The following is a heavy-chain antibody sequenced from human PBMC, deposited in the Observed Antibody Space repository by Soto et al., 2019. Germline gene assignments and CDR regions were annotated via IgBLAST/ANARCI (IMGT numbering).Heavy chain of an antibody. V-gene: IGHV3-15*01. D-gene: IGHD3-16*02. CDR3: TTYDYCWGNYRYRWGC. J-gene: IGHJ4*02. Sequence: EVQLVESGGGLVKPGGSLRLSCAASGFPFSNAWMRWVRQAPGEGLEWGARIKSETDGGTTDYGAPVEGRFTIARDDSKITLDLQMTNLKTEDTAVYYCTTYDYCWGNYRYRWGCWGQGDMGTVSS. CDR2: IKSETDGGTT. CDR1: GFPFSNAW.